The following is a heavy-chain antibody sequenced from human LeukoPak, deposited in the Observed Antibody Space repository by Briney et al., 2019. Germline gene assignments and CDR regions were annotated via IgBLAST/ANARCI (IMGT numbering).Heavy chain of an antibody. D-gene: IGHD2-2*01. CDR1: GGSISSYY. V-gene: IGHV4-4*07. CDR3: ARDDIVVVSDSGAFDY. J-gene: IGHJ4*02. Sequence: SETLSLTRTVSGGSISSYYWSWIRQPAGEGLEWIGRIYTSGSTNYNPSLKSRVTMSVDTSKNQFSLKLSSVTAADTAVYYCARDDIVVVSDSGAFDYWGQGTLVTVSS. CDR2: IYTSGST.